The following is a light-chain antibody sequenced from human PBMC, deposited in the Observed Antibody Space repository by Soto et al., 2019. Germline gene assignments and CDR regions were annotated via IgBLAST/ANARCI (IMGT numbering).Light chain of an antibody. Sequence: EIVCTQYPDTLSLSPGERATLSCRASQSVSSYLAWYQQKPGQAPRLLIYDASNRATGIPARFSGSGSGTDFTLTISSLEPEDFAVYYCQQRSNWPITFGQGTRLEIK. V-gene: IGKV3-11*01. J-gene: IGKJ5*01. CDR2: DAS. CDR1: QSVSSY. CDR3: QQRSNWPIT.